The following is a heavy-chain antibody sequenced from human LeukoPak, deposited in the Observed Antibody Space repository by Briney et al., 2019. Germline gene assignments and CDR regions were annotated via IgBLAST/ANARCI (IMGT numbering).Heavy chain of an antibody. V-gene: IGHV1-69*04. J-gene: IGHJ6*02. Sequence: SVKVSCKASGGTFSSYAISWVRQAPGQGLEWMGRIIPILGIANYAQKFQGGVTITADKSTSTAYMELSSLRSEDTAVYYCARDHGLYSSSWSYYYYGMDVWGQGTTVTVSS. CDR2: IIPILGIA. CDR3: ARDHGLYSSSWSYYYYGMDV. D-gene: IGHD6-13*01. CDR1: GGTFSSYA.